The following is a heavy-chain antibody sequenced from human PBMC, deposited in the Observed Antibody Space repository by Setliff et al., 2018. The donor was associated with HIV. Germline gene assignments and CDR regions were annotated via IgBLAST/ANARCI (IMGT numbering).Heavy chain of an antibody. J-gene: IGHJ4*02. Sequence: SETLSLTCTDSGGSITSGGFYWSWIRQYPQKGLEWIGYIYYSGGTYYNPSLKSRVTMSVDTSKNQFSLKLSSVTAADTAVYYCARPQYPGYYFDYWGQGTLVTVSS. CDR3: ARPQYPGYYFDY. CDR1: GGSITSGGFY. CDR2: IYYSGGT. D-gene: IGHD2-2*01. V-gene: IGHV4-31*03.